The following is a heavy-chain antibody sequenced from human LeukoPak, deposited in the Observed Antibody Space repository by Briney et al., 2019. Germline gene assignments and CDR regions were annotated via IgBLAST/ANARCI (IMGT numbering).Heavy chain of an antibody. CDR1: GGSMTSYY. Sequence: SETLSLTCNVSGGSMTSYYWSWIRKPAGKGLEWIGRIYTSGSTNYSPSLRSRVAMSVDTSNNHFSLNLSSVTAADTAVYYCARDSAARAYDIWGQGTMVAVSS. D-gene: IGHD1-26*01. V-gene: IGHV4-4*07. CDR3: ARDSAARAYDI. J-gene: IGHJ3*02. CDR2: IYTSGST.